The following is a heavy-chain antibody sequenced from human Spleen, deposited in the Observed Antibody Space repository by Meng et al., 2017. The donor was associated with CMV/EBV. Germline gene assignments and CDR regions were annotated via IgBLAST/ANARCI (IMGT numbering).Heavy chain of an antibody. CDR3: ARTPGGPDQPVADY. D-gene: IGHD2-2*01. CDR1: GGSISSSSYY. Sequence: SETLSLTCTVSGGSISSSSYYWGWIRQPPGKGLEWIGYIYYSGSTNYNPSLKSQFTISVDTSKNQFSLNLSSVTAADTAVYYCARTPGGPDQPVADYWGQGTLVTVSS. J-gene: IGHJ4*02. CDR2: IYYSGST. V-gene: IGHV4-61*05.